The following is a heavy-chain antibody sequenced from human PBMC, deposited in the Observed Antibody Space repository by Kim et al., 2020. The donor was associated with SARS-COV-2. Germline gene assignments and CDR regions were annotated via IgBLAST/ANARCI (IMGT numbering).Heavy chain of an antibody. V-gene: IGHV3-74*01. Sequence: GGSLRLSCAVSRFTFNNYWINWVRHAPGKGLEWVSRISSDGSITNYADSVKGRSTISRDNAENTLYLQMNSLRAEDTAVYYCARGFFRGGFDVWGQGTTVTVSS. CDR2: ISSDGSIT. CDR1: RFTFNNYW. CDR3: ARGFFRGGFDV. J-gene: IGHJ6*02. D-gene: IGHD3-10*01.